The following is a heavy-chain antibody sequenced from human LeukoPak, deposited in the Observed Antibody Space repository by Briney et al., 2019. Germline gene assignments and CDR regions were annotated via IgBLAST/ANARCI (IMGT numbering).Heavy chain of an antibody. J-gene: IGHJ4*02. V-gene: IGHV4-59*01. CDR1: GAXISSSY. D-gene: IGHD3-22*01. CDR2: IYYSAST. Sequence: SETLSLTCTVSGAXISSSYCSWIRQPPGKGREWLGDIYYSASTNYNPSLKSRVTISVDTSKNQFSLKLSSVTAADTAVYYCARSAYYYDGSDYYYFDYWGQGTLVTVSS. CDR3: ARSAYYYDGSDYYYFDY.